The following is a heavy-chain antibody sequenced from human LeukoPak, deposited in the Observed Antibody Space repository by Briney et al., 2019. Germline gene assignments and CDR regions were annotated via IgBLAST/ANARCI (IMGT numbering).Heavy chain of an antibody. V-gene: IGHV3-23*01. CDR3: AKISMTGGEDPMVTNV. Sequence: GGSLRLSCAASGFTFSSYGMSWVRQAPGKGLEWVSAISGSGGSTYYADSVKGRFTISRDNSKNTLYLQMNSLRAVYAAVYYCAKISMTGGEDPMVTNVWGKGTTVTISS. CDR1: GFTFSSYG. J-gene: IGHJ6*04. CDR2: ISGSGGST. D-gene: IGHD5-18*01.